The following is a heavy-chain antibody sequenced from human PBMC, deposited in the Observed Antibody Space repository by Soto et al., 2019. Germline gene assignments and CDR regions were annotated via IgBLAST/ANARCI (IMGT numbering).Heavy chain of an antibody. CDR2: IIPLFRTP. V-gene: IGHV1-69*12. CDR3: ARDNDRLQLGGNYYYILDV. J-gene: IGHJ6*02. Sequence: QVQLVQSGAEMKEPGSSVKVSCKTSGGTFSSSAISWLRQAPGQGLEWMGGIIPLFRTPDYAQKFQGRVTIAAAESTSTAYMALSSLRSEDTAVYYCARDNDRLQLGGNYYYILDVWGQGTTITVSS. D-gene: IGHD4-4*01. CDR1: GGTFSSSA.